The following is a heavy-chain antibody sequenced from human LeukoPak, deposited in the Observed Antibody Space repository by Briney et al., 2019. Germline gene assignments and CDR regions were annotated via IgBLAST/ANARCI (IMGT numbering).Heavy chain of an antibody. CDR1: GGSISSSSYY. D-gene: IGHD1-7*01. CDR3: ASEGWNYIY. CDR2: IYYSGST. J-gene: IGHJ4*02. Sequence: PSETLSLTCTVSGGSISSSSYYWGWIRQPPGKGLEWIGSIYYSGSTYYNPSLKSRVTISVDTSKNQFSLKLSSVTAADTAVYYCASEGWNYIYWGQGTLVTVSS. V-gene: IGHV4-39*01.